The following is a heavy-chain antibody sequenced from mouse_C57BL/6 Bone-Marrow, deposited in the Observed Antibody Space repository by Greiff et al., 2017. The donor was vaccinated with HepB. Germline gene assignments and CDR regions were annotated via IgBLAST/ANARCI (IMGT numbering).Heavy chain of an antibody. J-gene: IGHJ1*03. V-gene: IGHV3-1*01. CDR2: ISYSGST. D-gene: IGHD1-1*01. CDR1: GYSITSGYD. Sequence: EVQLQQSGPGMVKPSQSLSLTCTVTGYSITSGYDWHWIRHFPGNKLEWMGYISYSGSTNYNPSLKSRISITHDTSKNHFFLKLNSVTTEDTATYYCARDHYYGSSYGYFDVWGTGTTVTVSS. CDR3: ARDHYYGSSYGYFDV.